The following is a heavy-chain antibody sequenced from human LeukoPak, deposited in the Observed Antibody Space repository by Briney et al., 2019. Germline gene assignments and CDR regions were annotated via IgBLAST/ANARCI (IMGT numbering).Heavy chain of an antibody. Sequence: SETLSLTCTVSGGPISSSSYYWGWIRQPPGKGLEWIGSIYYSGSTYYNPSLKSRVTISVDTSKNQFSLKLSSVTAADTAVYYCARILAAARFDPWGQGTLVTVSS. CDR1: GGPISSSSYY. V-gene: IGHV4-39*01. D-gene: IGHD6-13*01. CDR2: IYYSGST. J-gene: IGHJ5*02. CDR3: ARILAAARFDP.